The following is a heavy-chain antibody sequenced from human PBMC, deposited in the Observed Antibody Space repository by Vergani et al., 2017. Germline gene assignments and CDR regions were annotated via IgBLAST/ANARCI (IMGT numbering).Heavy chain of an antibody. D-gene: IGHD3-10*01. V-gene: IGHV4-30-4*08. CDR3: ARGGLPDAFDI. J-gene: IGHJ3*02. CDR1: GGSISSGDYY. CDR2: IYYNGNT. Sequence: QVQLQESGPGLVKPSQTLSRTCTVSGGSISSGDYYWSWIRQPPGKGLEWIGYIYYNGNTYYNPSLKSRVTISVDTSKNQFSLKLSSVTAADTAVYYCARGGLPDAFDIWGQGTLVTVSS.